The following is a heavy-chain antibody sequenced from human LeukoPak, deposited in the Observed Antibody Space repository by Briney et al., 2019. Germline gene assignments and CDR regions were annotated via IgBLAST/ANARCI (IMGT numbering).Heavy chain of an antibody. D-gene: IGHD3-9*01. CDR3: ARRNDILTGYSFFDY. Sequence: SQTLSLTCAVSGGSINSGGYSWSWIRQPPGKGLEWIGYIYYSGSTYYNPSLKSRVTISVDKSKNQFSLKLSSVTAADTAVYYCARRNDILTGYSFFDYWGQGTLVTVSS. J-gene: IGHJ4*02. CDR2: IYYSGST. V-gene: IGHV4-30-2*01. CDR1: GGSINSGGYS.